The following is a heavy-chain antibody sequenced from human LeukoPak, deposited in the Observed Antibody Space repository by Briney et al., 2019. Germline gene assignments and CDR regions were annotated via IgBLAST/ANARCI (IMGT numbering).Heavy chain of an antibody. CDR3: HMYYYDSSDHYFVY. CDR1: SGPISSYH. CDR2: IHTSGST. D-gene: IGHD3-22*01. V-gene: IGHV4-4*07. Sequence: SETLSLTCTVSSGPISSYHWSWIRQPAGKGLEWIGRIHTSGSTNYNPSLKSRVTMSLDTSKNQFSLKLSSVTAADTAVYYCHMYYYDSSDHYFVYWGQGTLVTVSS. J-gene: IGHJ4*02.